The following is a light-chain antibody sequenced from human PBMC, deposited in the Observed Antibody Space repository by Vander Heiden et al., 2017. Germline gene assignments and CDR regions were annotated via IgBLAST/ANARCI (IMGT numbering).Light chain of an antibody. CDR1: SSDVGSYDV. CDR2: EAS. V-gene: IGLV2-23*01. Sequence: QSALTQPASVSGSPGQSITISCTEASSDVGSYDVVSWYHQPPGKAPKLMIYEASKRPAGVSNRFAGSKSGNTASLTISALQAEDEADYYCCSYAGSSTWVFGGGTKLTVL. CDR3: CSYAGSSTWV. J-gene: IGLJ3*02.